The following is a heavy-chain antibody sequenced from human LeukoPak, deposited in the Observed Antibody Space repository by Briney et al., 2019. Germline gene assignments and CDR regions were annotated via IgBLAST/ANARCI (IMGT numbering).Heavy chain of an antibody. CDR3: ARSEALCSSTSCYTYYFDY. Sequence: SETLSLTCTVSGGSISSYYWSWIRQPAGKGLEWIGRIYTSGSTNYNPSLKSRVTMSVDTSKNQFSLKLSSVTAADTAVYYCARSEALCSSTSCYTYYFDYWGQGTLVTVSS. CDR2: IYTSGST. CDR1: GGSISSYY. J-gene: IGHJ4*02. V-gene: IGHV4-4*07. D-gene: IGHD2-2*02.